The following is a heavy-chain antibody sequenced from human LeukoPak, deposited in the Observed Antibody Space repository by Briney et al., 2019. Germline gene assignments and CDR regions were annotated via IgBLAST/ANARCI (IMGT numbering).Heavy chain of an antibody. V-gene: IGHV3-9*01. D-gene: IGHD3-22*01. CDR2: INWRSDEI. CDR3: ARDDSSGYSLDY. Sequence: GRSLRLSCSASGFTFDNYAMHWVRQAPMKGLEWVASINWRSDEIGYADSVKGRFTISRDNSKNTLYLQMNSLRAEDTAVYYCARDDSSGYSLDYWGQGTLVTVSS. CDR1: GFTFDNYA. J-gene: IGHJ4*02.